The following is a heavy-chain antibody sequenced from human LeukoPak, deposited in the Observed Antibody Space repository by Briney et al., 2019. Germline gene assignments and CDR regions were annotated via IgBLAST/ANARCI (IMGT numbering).Heavy chain of an antibody. CDR1: GFTVSSNS. D-gene: IGHD4-17*01. J-gene: IGHJ4*02. V-gene: IGHV3-53*01. Sequence: GGSLRLSCTVSGFTVSSNSMSWVRQAPGKGLEWVSFIYSGGNTHSSDSVKCRFNISRDNSKNTLYLQMNSLRADDRAVYYCARRAGEYSHPYDYWGQGTLVTVS. CDR2: IYSGGNT. CDR3: ARRAGEYSHPYDY.